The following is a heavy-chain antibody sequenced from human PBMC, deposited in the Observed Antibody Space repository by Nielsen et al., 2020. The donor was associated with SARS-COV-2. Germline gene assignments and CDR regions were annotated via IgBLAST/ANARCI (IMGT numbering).Heavy chain of an antibody. CDR1: GFTFSSYS. CDR2: ISSSSSYI. J-gene: IGHJ4*02. D-gene: IGHD6-13*01. Sequence: GESLKISCAASGFTFSSYSMNWVRQAPGKGLEWVSSISSSSSYIYYADSVKGRFTISRDNAKNSLYLQMNSLRAEDTAVYYCARAIAAAGMGRAGYWGQGTLVTVSS. CDR3: ARAIAAAGMGRAGY. V-gene: IGHV3-21*01.